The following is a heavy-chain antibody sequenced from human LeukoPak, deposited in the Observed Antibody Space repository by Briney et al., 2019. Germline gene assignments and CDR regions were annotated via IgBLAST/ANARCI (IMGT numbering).Heavy chain of an antibody. CDR3: AKARPRVAVAGKYYYGMDV. V-gene: IGHV3-30*18. J-gene: IGHJ6*02. CDR1: GFTFGSYG. D-gene: IGHD6-19*01. Sequence: GGSLRLSCAASGFTFGSYGMHWVRQAPGKGLEWVAVISHDGSNKYYADSVKGRFTISRDNSKNTLYLQMNSLRAEDTAVFYCAKARPRVAVAGKYYYGMDVWGQGTTVTVSS. CDR2: ISHDGSNK.